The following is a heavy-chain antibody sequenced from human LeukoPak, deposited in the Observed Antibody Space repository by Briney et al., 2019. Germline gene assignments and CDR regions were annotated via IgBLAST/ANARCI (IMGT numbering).Heavy chain of an antibody. J-gene: IGHJ4*02. D-gene: IGHD3-16*02. V-gene: IGHV4-30-2*01. Sequence: PSQTLSLTCTVSGGSFSSDDYYWSWIRQPPGKGLEWIGYIYHRGSAYYNPSLKSRVTISVDRSKNQFSLKVSSVTAADTAVYYCARDLRGELSLPFDYWGQGTLVTVSS. CDR2: IYHRGSA. CDR3: ARDLRGELSLPFDY. CDR1: GGSFSSDDYY.